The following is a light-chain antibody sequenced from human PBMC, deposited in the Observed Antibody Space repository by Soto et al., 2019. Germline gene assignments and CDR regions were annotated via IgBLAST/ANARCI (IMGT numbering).Light chain of an antibody. CDR2: DAS. CDR3: HQRSNWPYT. J-gene: IGKJ2*01. CDR1: QSISRS. V-gene: IGKV3-11*01. Sequence: EIVLTQSPATLSLSPGERATLSCWASQSISRSLAWYQQKPGQAPRLLIYDASNRATGIPARFSGSGTGTGFTLTISSLEPEDFAVYYCHQRSNWPYTFGQGTKLEIK.